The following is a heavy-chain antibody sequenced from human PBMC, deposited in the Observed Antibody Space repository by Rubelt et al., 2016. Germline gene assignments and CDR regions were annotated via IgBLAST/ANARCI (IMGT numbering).Heavy chain of an antibody. CDR1: GHSFRSNA. J-gene: IGHJ6*02. D-gene: IGHD2-2*01. V-gene: IGHV1-2*02. CDR2: INPNSGGT. CDR3: ARGGSIVVAAPMDV. Sequence: QVQLVQSGAEVKKPESSVKVSCKASGHSFRSNAINWVRQAPGQGLEWMGWINPNSGGTKDAQKFQGRVTMTRDTSSRTVYMELSGLRPEDSAIYYCARGGSIVVAAPMDVWGQGTTVTVS.